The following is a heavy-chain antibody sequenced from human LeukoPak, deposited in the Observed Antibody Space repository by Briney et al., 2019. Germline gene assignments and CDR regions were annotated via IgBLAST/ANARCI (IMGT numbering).Heavy chain of an antibody. CDR1: GGTYSYFA. D-gene: IGHD3-3*01. CDR2: IIPLFGSS. Sequence: SVKVSCKASGGTYSYFAINWVRQAPGQGLEWMGGIIPLFGSSNYTHKFKGRVTFTADKSTNTVYMHLSSLRFEDTAVYYCARNHNYTDHYNHMDVWGRGTAITVSS. CDR3: ARNHNYTDHYNHMDV. J-gene: IGHJ6*03. V-gene: IGHV1-69*06.